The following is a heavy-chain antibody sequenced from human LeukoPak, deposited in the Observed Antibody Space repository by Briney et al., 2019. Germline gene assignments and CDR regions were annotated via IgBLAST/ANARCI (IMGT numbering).Heavy chain of an antibody. CDR1: GYNFRNYG. J-gene: IGHJ3*02. CDR3: ARDSARGYSYGYNAFDI. V-gene: IGHV1-18*01. D-gene: IGHD5-18*01. CDR2: VTAGNGNT. Sequence: ASVKVSCKASGYNFRNYGIGWVRQAPRQGREGMGWVTAGNGNTNYAQTVQGRVTMTTDTSTSTAYMELRSLRSDDTAVYFCARDSARGYSYGYNAFDIWGQGTMVTVSS.